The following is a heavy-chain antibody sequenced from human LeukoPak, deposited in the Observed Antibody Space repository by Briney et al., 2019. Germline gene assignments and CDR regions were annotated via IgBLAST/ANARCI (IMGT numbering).Heavy chain of an antibody. CDR2: IYHSGST. J-gene: IGHJ4*02. CDR1: GGSISSSNW. Sequence: SETLSLTCAVSGGSISSSNWWSWVRQPPGKGLEWIGEIYHSGSTNYNPSLKSRVTISVDKSKNQFSLKLSSVTAADTAVYYCARVITGTPGQILHYYFDYWGQGTLVTVSS. D-gene: IGHD1-7*01. CDR3: ARVITGTPGQILHYYFDY. V-gene: IGHV4-4*02.